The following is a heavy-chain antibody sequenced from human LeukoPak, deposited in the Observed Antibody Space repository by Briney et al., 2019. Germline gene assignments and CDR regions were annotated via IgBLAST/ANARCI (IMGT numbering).Heavy chain of an antibody. V-gene: IGHV3-23*01. D-gene: IGHD2-2*01. J-gene: IGHJ4*02. CDR1: GFAFSSYA. CDR3: AKDARVVPAAKNY. Sequence: GGSLRLSCAASGFAFSSYAMSWVRQAPGKGLEWVSVISGSGGSTYYADAVKGRFTISRDNSKNTLYLQMNSLRAEDTAVYYCAKDARVVPAAKNYWGQGTLVTVSS. CDR2: ISGSGGST.